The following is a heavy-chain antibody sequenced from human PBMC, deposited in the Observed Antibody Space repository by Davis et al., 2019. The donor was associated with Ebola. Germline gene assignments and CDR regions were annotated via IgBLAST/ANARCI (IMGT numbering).Heavy chain of an antibody. J-gene: IGHJ5*02. Sequence: PSETLSLTCAVYGGSFSGYYWSWIRQPPGKGLEWIGEINHSGSTNYNPSLKSRVTISVDTSKNQFSLKLSSVTAADTAVYYCARGRSRLLWFGHPLDPWGQGTLVTVSS. CDR1: GGSFSGYY. V-gene: IGHV4-34*01. CDR3: ARGRSRLLWFGHPLDP. D-gene: IGHD3-10*01. CDR2: INHSGST.